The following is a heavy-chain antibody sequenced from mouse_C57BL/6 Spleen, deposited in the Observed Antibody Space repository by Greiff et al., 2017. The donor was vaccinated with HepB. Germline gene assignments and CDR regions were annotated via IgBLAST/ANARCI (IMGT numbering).Heavy chain of an antibody. D-gene: IGHD2-4*01. Sequence: VQLQQSGAELARPGASVKLSCKASGYTFTSYGISWVKQRTGQGLEWIGEIYPRSGNTYYNEKFKGKATLTADKSSSTAYMELRSLTSEDSAVYFCARIYYDYHFDYWGQGTTLTVSS. V-gene: IGHV1-81*01. CDR2: IYPRSGNT. CDR3: ARIYYDYHFDY. J-gene: IGHJ2*01. CDR1: GYTFTSYG.